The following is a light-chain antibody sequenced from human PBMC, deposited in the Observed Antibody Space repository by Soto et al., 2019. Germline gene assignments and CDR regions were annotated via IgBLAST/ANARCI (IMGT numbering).Light chain of an antibody. CDR2: SAF. Sequence: DIQLTQSPSSLSASVGDRIIITCRVSQGITGYLNWYRQKPGKVPKLLIYSAFSVQSGVPSRFSGSGSGTDFTLSFSSLQSEDVATSYGQRTYNAPFGQGTRLEIK. J-gene: IGKJ5*01. CDR3: QRTYNAP. CDR1: QGITGY. V-gene: IGKV1-27*01.